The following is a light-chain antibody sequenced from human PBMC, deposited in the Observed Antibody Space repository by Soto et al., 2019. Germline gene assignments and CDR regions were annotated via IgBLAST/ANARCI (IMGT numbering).Light chain of an antibody. Sequence: QSALTQPASVSGSPGQSITISCTGASSDVGGYNYVSWYQQHPGKAPKLMIYDVSNRPSGVSNRFSGSKSGNTASLTISGLQAEDEADYYCSSYTSSSTPHVVFGGGTKLTVL. CDR3: SSYTSSSTPHVV. CDR1: SSDVGGYNY. J-gene: IGLJ2*01. V-gene: IGLV2-14*01. CDR2: DVS.